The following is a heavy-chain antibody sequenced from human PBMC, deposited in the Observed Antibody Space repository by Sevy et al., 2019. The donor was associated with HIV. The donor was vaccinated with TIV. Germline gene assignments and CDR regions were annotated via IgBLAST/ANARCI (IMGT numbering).Heavy chain of an antibody. CDR2: IYYSGST. CDR1: GGSISSYY. V-gene: IGHV4-59*13. CDR3: ARESKRGWFDP. D-gene: IGHD1-1*01. Sequence: SETLSLTCTVSGGSISSYYRSWIRQPPGKGLEWIGYIYYSGSTNYNPSLKSRVTISVDTSKNQFSLKLSSVTAADTAVYYCARESKRGWFDPWGQGTLVTVSS. J-gene: IGHJ5*02.